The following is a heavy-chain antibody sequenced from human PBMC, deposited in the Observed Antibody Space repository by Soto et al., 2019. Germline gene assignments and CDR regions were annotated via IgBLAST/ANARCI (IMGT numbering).Heavy chain of an antibody. CDR2: IIPICGTP. D-gene: IGHD3-10*01. CDR1: GGIFSTYA. Sequence: QVQLVQSGAEVKKPGSSVKVSCKAPGGIFSTYAIRWLRQAPGQGPEWMGGIIPICGTPNYAQRFQDRVNITADESTSTAYMELSRVRSEDTAVYYCARDRDDYGSGNYYGRFDFWGQGTLVTVSS. J-gene: IGHJ4*02. V-gene: IGHV1-69*01. CDR3: ARDRDDYGSGNYYGRFDF.